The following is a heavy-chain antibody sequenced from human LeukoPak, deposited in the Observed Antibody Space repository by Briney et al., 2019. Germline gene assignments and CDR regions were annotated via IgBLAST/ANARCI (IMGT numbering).Heavy chain of an antibody. CDR2: ISGPSSAM. J-gene: IGHJ4*02. CDR1: GFTFNTYG. Sequence: GGSLRLSCAASGFTFNTYGMNWVRQAPGKGLQWVSYISGPSSAMYYADSVKGRFTIYSDNGKTSLYLQMNSLRDEDTAMYYCARDMGEYSPFYFDYWGQGALVTVSS. V-gene: IGHV3-48*02. CDR3: ARDMGEYSPFYFDY. D-gene: IGHD5-18*01.